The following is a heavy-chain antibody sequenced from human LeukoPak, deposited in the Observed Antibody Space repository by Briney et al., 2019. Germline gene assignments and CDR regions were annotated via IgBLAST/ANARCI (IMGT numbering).Heavy chain of an antibody. CDR3: ARENGEIYYGPFDY. D-gene: IGHD1-26*01. Sequence: SETLSLTCTVSGVSVSSGSYYWSWLRQPPGKGLEWIGYIYYSGSTNYNPSLKSRVTISVDTSKNQFSLQLSSVTAADTAVYYCARENGEIYYGPFDYWGQGTLVTVSS. CDR2: IYYSGST. CDR1: GVSVSSGSYY. J-gene: IGHJ4*02. V-gene: IGHV4-61*01.